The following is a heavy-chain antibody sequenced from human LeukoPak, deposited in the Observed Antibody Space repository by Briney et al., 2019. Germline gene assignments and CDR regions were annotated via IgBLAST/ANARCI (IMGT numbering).Heavy chain of an antibody. CDR2: INQDASER. J-gene: IGHJ4*02. V-gene: IGHV3-7*01. CDR3: ARDWGSDDY. CDR1: GFIFSSYL. Sequence: GGSLRLSCAASGFIFSSYLMSWVRQAPGKGLELEANINQDASERYYVDSVKGRFSISRDNAKNSLYLQMNSLRAEDTAVYYCARDWGSDDYWGQGTLVTVSS. D-gene: IGHD7-27*01.